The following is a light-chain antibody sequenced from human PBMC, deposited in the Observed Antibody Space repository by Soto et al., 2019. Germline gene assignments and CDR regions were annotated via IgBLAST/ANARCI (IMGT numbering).Light chain of an antibody. CDR2: GGS. CDR3: QQYYAYPFT. J-gene: IGKJ3*01. Sequence: DIQMTQSPSSLSASVGDRVTITCRASQGIGNSLSWFQQKPGKAPKSLIYGGSSLQSGVPSKFSGSGSGSDFTLIISSLQHEYSATYYCQQYYAYPFTFGPGTKVDVK. V-gene: IGKV1-16*02. CDR1: QGIGNS.